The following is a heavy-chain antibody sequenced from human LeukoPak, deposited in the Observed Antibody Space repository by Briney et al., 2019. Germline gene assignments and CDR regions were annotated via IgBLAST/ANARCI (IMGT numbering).Heavy chain of an antibody. CDR3: AKETIVVPAAMYRNDAFDI. V-gene: IGHV3-23*01. J-gene: IGHJ3*02. Sequence: GGPLRLPFAAPGSPFTSKPLSWFRRLPGRGLGWAPALSGVVGSTYYADSVKGRFTISRDNSKNTLYLQMNSLRAEDTAVYYCAKETIVVPAAMYRNDAFDIWGQGTMVTVSS. CDR1: GSPFTSKP. CDR2: LSGVVGST. D-gene: IGHD2-2*01.